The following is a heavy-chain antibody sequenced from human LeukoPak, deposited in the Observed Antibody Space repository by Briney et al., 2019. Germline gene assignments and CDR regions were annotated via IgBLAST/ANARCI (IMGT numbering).Heavy chain of an antibody. CDR2: ISSNGGST. J-gene: IGHJ4*02. Sequence: PGGSLRLSCAASGFTFSSYAMHWVRQAPGKGLEYVSAISSNGGSTYYANSVKGRFTISRDNSKNTLYLQMGSLRAEDMAVNYCARDGYKVLDYWGQGTLVTVSS. V-gene: IGHV3-64*01. CDR1: GFTFSSYA. CDR3: ARDGYKVLDY. D-gene: IGHD5-24*01.